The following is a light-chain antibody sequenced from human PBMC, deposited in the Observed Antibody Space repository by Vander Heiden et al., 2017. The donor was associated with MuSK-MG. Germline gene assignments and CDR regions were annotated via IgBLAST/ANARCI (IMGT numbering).Light chain of an antibody. CDR3: QQYYTHCT. Sequence: DIQMTQSPSTLSASVGDRVTITCRASQSIGGWLAWYQQKPGNAPNLLIYKASSLKSGVPSRFSGSGSGTEFTLTISSLQLDDFATYYCQQYYTHCTFGGGTKVEI. J-gene: IGKJ4*01. CDR1: QSIGGW. V-gene: IGKV1-5*03. CDR2: KAS.